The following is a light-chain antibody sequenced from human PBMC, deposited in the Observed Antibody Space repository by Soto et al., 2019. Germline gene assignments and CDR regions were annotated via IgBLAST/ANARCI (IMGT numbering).Light chain of an antibody. Sequence: TAPRSACGSPGQAVTISCTGTSSDVGGYNYVSWYQQHPGKAPKLMIYEVSKRPSGVPDRFSGSKSGNTASLTVSGLQAEDEADYYCSSYAGSNTDYVFGTGTKVTVL. CDR3: SSYAGSNTDYV. CDR2: EVS. J-gene: IGLJ1*01. V-gene: IGLV2-8*01. CDR1: SSDVGGYNY.